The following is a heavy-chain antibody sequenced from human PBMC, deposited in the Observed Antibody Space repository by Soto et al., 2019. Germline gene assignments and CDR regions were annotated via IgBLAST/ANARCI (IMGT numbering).Heavy chain of an antibody. Sequence: QVQLVQSGAEVKKPGSSVKVSCKASGGTFSSYAISWVRQAPGQGLEWMGGSIPISGTANYAQKFQGRVTITADESTSTAYLELSSLRSEDTAVYYCARSQGSSTSLELYYYYYYGMDVWGQGTKVTVSS. J-gene: IGHJ6*02. CDR3: ARSQGSSTSLELYYYYYYGMDV. V-gene: IGHV1-69*01. CDR1: GGTFSSYA. CDR2: SIPISGTA. D-gene: IGHD2-2*01.